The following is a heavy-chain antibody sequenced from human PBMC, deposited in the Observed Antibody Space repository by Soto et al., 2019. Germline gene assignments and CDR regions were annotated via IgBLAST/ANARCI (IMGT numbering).Heavy chain of an antibody. CDR3: ARDSGVVATYGMDV. J-gene: IGHJ6*02. V-gene: IGHV3-53*01. CDR1: GFTVSSNY. D-gene: IGHD1-26*01. CDR2: SYSGGST. Sequence: EVQLVESGGGLIQPGGSLRLSCAASGFTVSSNYMSWVRQAHGKGLEWVSVSYSGGSTYYADSVKGRFTISRDNSKNTLYLQLNSLRAEDTAVYYCARDSGVVATYGMDVWGQGTTVTVSS.